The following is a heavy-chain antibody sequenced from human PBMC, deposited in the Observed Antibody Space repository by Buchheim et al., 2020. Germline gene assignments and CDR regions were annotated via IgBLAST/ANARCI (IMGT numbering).Heavy chain of an antibody. D-gene: IGHD4-23*01. CDR1: GGSISSGGYF. Sequence: QVQLQESGPGLVKPSQTLSLTCTVSGGSISSGGYFWSWIRQHPGKGLEWIGYIFYSGSTSYNTSLKSRVTISVDTSKNQFSLRLTSVTAADTAVYYCARDRRDYGGTPRSYYYYYYYMDVWGKGTT. CDR2: IFYSGST. V-gene: IGHV4-31*03. J-gene: IGHJ6*03. CDR3: ARDRRDYGGTPRSYYYYYYYMDV.